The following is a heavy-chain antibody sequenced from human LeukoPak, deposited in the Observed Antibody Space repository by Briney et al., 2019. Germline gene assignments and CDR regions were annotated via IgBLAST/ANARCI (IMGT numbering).Heavy chain of an antibody. V-gene: IGHV4-4*09. J-gene: IGHJ4*02. CDR2: IYTSGST. CDR1: GGSFSGYY. Sequence: PSETLSLTCAVYGGSFSGYYWNWLRQPPGKGLEWIGYIYTSGSTNYNPSPKSRVTISVDTSKNQFSLKLSSVTAADTAVYYCAATPTGYTSSWYFLDYWGQGTLVTVSS. D-gene: IGHD6-13*01. CDR3: AATPTGYTSSWYFLDY.